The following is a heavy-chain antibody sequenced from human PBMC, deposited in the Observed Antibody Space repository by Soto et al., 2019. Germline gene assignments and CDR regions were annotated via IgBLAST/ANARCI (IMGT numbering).Heavy chain of an antibody. V-gene: IGHV3-23*01. Sequence: GGSLRLSCAASGFTFSSYAMSWVRQASGKGLEWVSAISGSGGSTYYADSVKGRFTISRDNSKNTLYLQMNSLRAEDTAVYYCAKVITIFGVVHYGMDVWGQGTTVTVSS. CDR2: ISGSGGST. CDR3: AKVITIFGVVHYGMDV. CDR1: GFTFSSYA. D-gene: IGHD3-3*01. J-gene: IGHJ6*02.